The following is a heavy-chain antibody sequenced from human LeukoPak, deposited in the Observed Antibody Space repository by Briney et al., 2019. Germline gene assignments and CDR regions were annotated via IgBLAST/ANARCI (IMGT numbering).Heavy chain of an antibody. D-gene: IGHD4-17*01. CDR3: ARARLRGAFDI. J-gene: IGHJ3*02. CDR1: GGSISSYY. CDR2: IYYSGST. Sequence: SETLSLTCTVSGGSISSYYWSWIRQPPGKGLEWIGYIYYSGSTNYNPSLKSRVTISVDTSKNQFSLKLSSVTAADTAVYYCARARLRGAFDIWGQGTMVTVSS. V-gene: IGHV4-59*12.